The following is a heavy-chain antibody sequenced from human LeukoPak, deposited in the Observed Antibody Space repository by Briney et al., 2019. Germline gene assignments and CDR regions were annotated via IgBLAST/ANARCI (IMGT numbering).Heavy chain of an antibody. J-gene: IGHJ3*02. V-gene: IGHV4-4*07. CDR3: ARGPYYDFWSASLRDAFDI. Sequence: SETLSLTCTVSGGSISSYYWSWIRQPAGKGLEWIERIYTSGSTNYNPSLKSRVTMSVDTSKNQFSLKLSSVTAADTAVYYCARGPYYDFWSASLRDAFDIWGQGTMVTVSS. D-gene: IGHD3-3*01. CDR2: IYTSGST. CDR1: GGSISSYY.